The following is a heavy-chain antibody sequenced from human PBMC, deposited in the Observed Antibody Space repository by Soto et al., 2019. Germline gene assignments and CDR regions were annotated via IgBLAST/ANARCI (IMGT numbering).Heavy chain of an antibody. V-gene: IGHV5-51*01. CDR1: GYSFTSYW. CDR3: ARQAGILTGYFDYYYMDV. J-gene: IGHJ6*03. D-gene: IGHD3-9*01. CDR2: IYPGDSDT. Sequence: PGESLKVSCKGSGYSFTSYWIGWVRQMPGKGLEWMGIIYPGDSDTRYSPSFQGQVTISADKSISTAYLQWSSLKASDTAMYYCARQAGILTGYFDYYYMDVWGKGTTVTVSS.